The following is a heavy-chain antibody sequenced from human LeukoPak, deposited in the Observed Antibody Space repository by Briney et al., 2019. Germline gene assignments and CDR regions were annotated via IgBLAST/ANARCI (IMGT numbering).Heavy chain of an antibody. CDR2: MNPNSGNT. CDR1: GYTFTSYD. J-gene: IGHJ6*03. CDR3: ATVVVVAARYYYYYMDV. D-gene: IGHD2-15*01. Sequence: GASVKVSCKASGYTFTSYDINWVRQATGQGLEWMGWMNPNSGNTGYAQKFQGRVTITADESTSTAYMELSSLRSEDTAVYYCATVVVVAARYYYYYMDVWGKGTTVTISS. V-gene: IGHV1-8*01.